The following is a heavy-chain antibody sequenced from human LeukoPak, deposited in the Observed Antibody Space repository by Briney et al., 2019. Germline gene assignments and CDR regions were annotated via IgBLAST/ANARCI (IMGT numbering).Heavy chain of an antibody. CDR1: GASISSHY. Sequence: KPSETLSLTCTVSGASISSHYWSWIRQSPGKGLEWIGYISYSGITNYNPSLKSRVTISVDTSKNHFSLRLSSVTAADTAVYYCASRAHCSDGSCYGNWFDPWGQGTLVTVSS. V-gene: IGHV4-59*11. D-gene: IGHD2-15*01. CDR3: ASRAHCSDGSCYGNWFDP. J-gene: IGHJ5*02. CDR2: ISYSGIT.